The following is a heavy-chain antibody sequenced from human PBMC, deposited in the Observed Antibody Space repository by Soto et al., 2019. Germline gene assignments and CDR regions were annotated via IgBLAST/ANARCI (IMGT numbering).Heavy chain of an antibody. J-gene: IGHJ4*02. CDR3: ARGIASSSRTSLIY. V-gene: IGHV4-59*01. CDR1: GDSIRNYY. Sequence: SETLSLTCTVSGDSIRNYYWSWIRQPPGKGLEWIGYIYYSGKTNYNPSLKSRVTISLDTSKNQFSLKLTSVTAADTAIYYCARGIASSSRTSLIYWGQGALVTVSS. CDR2: IYYSGKT. D-gene: IGHD6-13*01.